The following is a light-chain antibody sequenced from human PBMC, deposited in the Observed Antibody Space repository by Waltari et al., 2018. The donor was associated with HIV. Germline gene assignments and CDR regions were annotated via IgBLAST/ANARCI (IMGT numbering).Light chain of an antibody. Sequence: EMVLTQSPGPLSLSPGERATLSCWASETVNRNYLAWYPQKPGQASRLLIYGASSRATGIPDRFSGSGSGTGFTLTISRLESEDFAVYYCQQYGSSPGTFGQGTKLEIK. V-gene: IGKV3-20*01. CDR1: ETVNRNY. J-gene: IGKJ2*01. CDR3: QQYGSSPGT. CDR2: GAS.